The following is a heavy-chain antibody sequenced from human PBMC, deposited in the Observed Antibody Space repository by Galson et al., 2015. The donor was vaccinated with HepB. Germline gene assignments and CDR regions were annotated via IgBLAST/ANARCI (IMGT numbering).Heavy chain of an antibody. J-gene: IGHJ4*02. V-gene: IGHV3-21*01. CDR3: ARGVWCFIDH. CDR1: GFTFSSYY. Sequence: SLRLSCAASGFTFSSYYMSWVRQAPGKGLEWVLSISTLSTNIYYADSLKGRFTISRDNAKNSLYLQMNSLRAEDTAVYYCARGVWCFIDHWGQGTLVTVSS. D-gene: IGHD2-8*01. CDR2: ISTLSTNI.